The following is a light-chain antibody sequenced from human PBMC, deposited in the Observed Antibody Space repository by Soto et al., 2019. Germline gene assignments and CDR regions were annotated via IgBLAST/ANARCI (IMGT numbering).Light chain of an antibody. J-gene: IGLJ3*02. CDR3: QSYDRSLTAWV. CDR1: GSNIGTGYD. Sequence: QAVVTQPPSVSGAPGQRVTISCTGSGSNIGTGYDVHWYQQLPGKAPRLLIYDNNSRPSGVPDRFSGSKSGASASLAITGLQAGDEADYYCQSYDRSLTAWVFGGGTKVTVL. CDR2: DNN. V-gene: IGLV1-40*03.